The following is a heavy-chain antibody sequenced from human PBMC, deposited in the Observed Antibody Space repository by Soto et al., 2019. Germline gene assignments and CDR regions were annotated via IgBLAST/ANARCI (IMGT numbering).Heavy chain of an antibody. Sequence: SETLSLTCTVSGVSITSGDYYWNWIRQPPGKGLEWIGNIDYSGNTYYSPSLKSRVTISLDTSKNQFSLKLSSVTAADTAVYYCASFGVASMNWFDPWGQGTLVTVSS. CDR3: ASFGVASMNWFDP. D-gene: IGHD3-3*01. V-gene: IGHV4-30-4*01. J-gene: IGHJ5*02. CDR2: IDYSGNT. CDR1: GVSITSGDYY.